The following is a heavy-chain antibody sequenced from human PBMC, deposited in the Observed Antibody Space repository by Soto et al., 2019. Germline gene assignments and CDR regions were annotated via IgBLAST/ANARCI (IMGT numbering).Heavy chain of an antibody. Sequence: GGSLRLSCAASGFTFSSYSMNWVRQAPGKGLEWVSYISSSSSTIYYADPVKGRFTSSRDNAKNSLYLQMNSLRDEDTAVYYCARDTPLRFWDSDYWGQGTLVTVSS. D-gene: IGHD3-3*01. CDR1: GFTFSSYS. J-gene: IGHJ4*02. V-gene: IGHV3-48*02. CDR3: ARDTPLRFWDSDY. CDR2: ISSSSSTI.